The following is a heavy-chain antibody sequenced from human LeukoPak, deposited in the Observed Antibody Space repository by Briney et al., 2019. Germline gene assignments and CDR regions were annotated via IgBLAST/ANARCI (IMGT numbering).Heavy chain of an antibody. J-gene: IGHJ4*02. Sequence: GASMKVSCKASGYTFTSYGISWVRQAPGQGLEWMGWISVYNGNTKYAQKLQGRVTMTTDTSTNTAYTELRSLRSDDTAVYYCARDRATMVRGVVDYWGQGTLVTVSS. V-gene: IGHV1-18*01. CDR2: ISVYNGNT. D-gene: IGHD3-10*01. CDR3: ARDRATMVRGVVDY. CDR1: GYTFTSYG.